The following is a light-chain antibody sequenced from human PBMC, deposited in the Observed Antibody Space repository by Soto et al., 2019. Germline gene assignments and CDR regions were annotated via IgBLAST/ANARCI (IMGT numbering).Light chain of an antibody. CDR3: QQLKTYPYT. CDR2: SAS. J-gene: IGKJ2*01. CDR1: QDINKF. V-gene: IGKV1-9*01. Sequence: IQLTQSPSSLSASVGDRVTLTCRASQDINKFLAWFQQTPGKAPKLLVYSASTLHSRVPSRFSGSGSGTDFALTISSLQPEDFATYYCQQLKTYPYTFGQGTRLDIK.